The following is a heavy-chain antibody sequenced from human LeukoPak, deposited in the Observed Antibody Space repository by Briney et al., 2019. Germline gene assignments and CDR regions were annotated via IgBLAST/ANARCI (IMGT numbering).Heavy chain of an antibody. CDR1: GYTFTSYG. CDR3: AREREGIRLGELSYSDY. D-gene: IGHD3-16*02. V-gene: IGHV1-18*01. Sequence: ASVKVSCKASGYTFTSYGISWVRQAPGQGLEWMGWISAYNGNTNYAQKLQGRVTMTTDTSRSTAYMELRGLRSDDTAVYYCAREREGIRLGELSYSDYWGQGTLVTVSS. CDR2: ISAYNGNT. J-gene: IGHJ4*02.